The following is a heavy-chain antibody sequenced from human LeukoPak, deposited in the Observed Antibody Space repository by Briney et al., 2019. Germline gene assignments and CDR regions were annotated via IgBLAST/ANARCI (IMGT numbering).Heavy chain of an antibody. D-gene: IGHD3-10*01. CDR1: GGTFSSYA. CDR2: IIPIFGTA. Sequence: SVKVSCKASGGTFSSYAISWVRQAPGQGLEWMGRIIPIFGTANYAQKFQGRVTITTDGSTSTAYMELSSLRSEDTAVYYCARASDYYGSGTYPYWGRGTLVTVSS. CDR3: ARASDYYGSGTYPY. V-gene: IGHV1-69*05. J-gene: IGHJ4*02.